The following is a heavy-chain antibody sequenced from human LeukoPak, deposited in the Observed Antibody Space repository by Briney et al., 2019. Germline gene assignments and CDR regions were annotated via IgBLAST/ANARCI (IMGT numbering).Heavy chain of an antibody. CDR3: AKPPGSYYYYGMDV. CDR1: GFTFSNYA. CDR2: ISGSGDST. D-gene: IGHD1-26*01. Sequence: GGSLRLSCAASGFTFSNYAMSWVRQARGKGLEWVSAISGSGDSTYYADSVKGRFTISRDNSKNTLYLQVNSLRAEDTAVYYCAKPPGSYYYYGMDVWGQGTTVTVPS. J-gene: IGHJ6*02. V-gene: IGHV3-23*01.